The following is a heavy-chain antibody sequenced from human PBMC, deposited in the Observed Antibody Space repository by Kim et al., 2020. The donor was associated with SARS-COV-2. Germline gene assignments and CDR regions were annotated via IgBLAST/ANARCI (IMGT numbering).Heavy chain of an antibody. Sequence: ADSVKGRFTISRDNAKNSLYLQMNSLRAEDTAVYYCARGYSSSWYDAVDIWGQGTMVTVSS. D-gene: IGHD6-13*01. CDR3: ARGYSSSWYDAVDI. J-gene: IGHJ3*02. V-gene: IGHV3-11*06.